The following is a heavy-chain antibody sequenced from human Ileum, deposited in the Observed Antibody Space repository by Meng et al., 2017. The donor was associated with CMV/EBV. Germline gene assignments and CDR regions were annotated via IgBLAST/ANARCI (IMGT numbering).Heavy chain of an antibody. J-gene: IGHJ6*02. D-gene: IGHD1-26*01. V-gene: IGHV4-59*01. CDR3: AREIRPDSSGSSWERNYYYYGMDV. CDR2: IYYSGST. Sequence: GSLRLSCTVSGGSISSYYWSWIRQPPGKGLEWIGYIYYSGSTNYNPSLKSRVTISVDTSKNQFSLKLSSVTAADTAVYYCAREIRPDSSGSSWERNYYYYGMDVWDQGTTVTVSS. CDR1: GGSISSYY.